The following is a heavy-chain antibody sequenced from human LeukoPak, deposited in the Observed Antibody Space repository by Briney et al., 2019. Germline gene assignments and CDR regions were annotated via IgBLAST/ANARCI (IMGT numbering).Heavy chain of an antibody. CDR1: GGTFSSYA. CDR2: ITPILGIA. CDR3: ARDLGQDGMNV. D-gene: IGHD7-27*01. J-gene: IGHJ6*02. Sequence: ASVKVSCKASGGTFSSYAISWVRQAPGQGLEWMGRITPILGIANYAQKFQGRVTITADKSTSTAYMELSSLRSEDTAVYYCARDLGQDGMNVWGQGTTVTVSS. V-gene: IGHV1-69*04.